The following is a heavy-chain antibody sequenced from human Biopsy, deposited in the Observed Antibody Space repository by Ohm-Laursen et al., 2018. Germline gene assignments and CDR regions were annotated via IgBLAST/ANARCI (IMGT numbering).Heavy chain of an antibody. J-gene: IGHJ5*02. D-gene: IGHD3-22*01. Sequence: SQTLSLTCTVSGGSISSGGSYWSWIRQRPEKGLEWIGYIFNSANTYYNPSLKNLITISGDTSKNQFSLKLNSVTVADTAVYYCARGDYFDSNGYFWFDPWGQGTLVTVSS. CDR2: IFNSANT. CDR3: ARGDYFDSNGYFWFDP. V-gene: IGHV4-31*01. CDR1: GGSISSGGSY.